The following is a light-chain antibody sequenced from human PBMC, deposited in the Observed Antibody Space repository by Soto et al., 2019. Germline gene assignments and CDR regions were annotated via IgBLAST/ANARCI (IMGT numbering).Light chain of an antibody. V-gene: IGKV3-20*01. CDR1: QSVTINY. Sequence: EIVLTQSPGTLSLSPGERATLSCRASQSVTINYLAWYQQKPGQAPRLLIYGASSRATGIPDRFSGSGSGTDFTLTISRLEPEDFAVYYCQQYSSSPRTFGQGTKVEIK. CDR3: QQYSSSPRT. J-gene: IGKJ1*01. CDR2: GAS.